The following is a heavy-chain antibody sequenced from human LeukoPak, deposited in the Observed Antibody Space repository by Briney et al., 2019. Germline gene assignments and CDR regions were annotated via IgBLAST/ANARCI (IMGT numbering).Heavy chain of an antibody. CDR3: ARDLGATTLDYFDY. V-gene: IGHV1-18*01. Sequence: SVKVSCKASGYTFTSYGISWVRQAPGQGLEWMGWISAYNGNTNYAQKLQGRVTMTTDTSTSTAYMELRSLRSDDTAVYYCARDLGATTLDYFDYWGQGTLVTVSS. J-gene: IGHJ4*02. CDR1: GYTFTSYG. D-gene: IGHD1-26*01. CDR2: ISAYNGNT.